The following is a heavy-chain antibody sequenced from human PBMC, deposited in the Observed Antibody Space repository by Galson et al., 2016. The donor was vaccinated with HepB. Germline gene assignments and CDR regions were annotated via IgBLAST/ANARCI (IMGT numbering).Heavy chain of an antibody. J-gene: IGHJ5*02. CDR1: GDSVSSDGAA. CDR3: ARAEAIWDGGGYNSFDP. Sequence: CAISGDSVSSDGAAWNWIRQSPSRGLEWLGRTYYRSKWYNTYALSVKSRITINPDTSKNQFSLQLNSVTPEDTAVYYCARAEAIWDGGGYNSFDPWGQGTLVTVSS. V-gene: IGHV6-1*01. D-gene: IGHD7-27*01. CDR2: TYYRSKWYN.